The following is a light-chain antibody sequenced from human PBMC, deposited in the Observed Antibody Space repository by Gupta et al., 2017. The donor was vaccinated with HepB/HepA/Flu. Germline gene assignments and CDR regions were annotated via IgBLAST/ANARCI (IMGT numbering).Light chain of an antibody. V-gene: IGLV2-11*01. Sequence: QSALTQPRSVSGSPGQSVTIPCTGISSDVGVYHSVSWYQQHPGTAPKLIIDDVSKRPSGVPHRFSGSTSGNTASLTISGLQAEDEADYYCCSYVGSFTWAFGGGTKVTVL. CDR2: DVS. CDR3: CSYVGSFTWA. J-gene: IGLJ2*01. CDR1: SSDVGVYHS.